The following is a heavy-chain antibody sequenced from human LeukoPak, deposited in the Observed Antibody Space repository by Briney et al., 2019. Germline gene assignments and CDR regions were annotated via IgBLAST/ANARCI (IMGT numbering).Heavy chain of an antibody. CDR1: GGSISSYY. J-gene: IGHJ4*02. V-gene: IGHV4-59*01. Sequence: SETLSLTCTVSGGSISSYYWSWTRQPPGKGLEWIGYIYYSGSTNYNPSLKSRVTISVDTSKNQFSLKLSSVTAADTAVYYCARYYDSSGYSFDYWGQGTLVTVSS. CDR2: IYYSGST. D-gene: IGHD3-22*01. CDR3: ARYYDSSGYSFDY.